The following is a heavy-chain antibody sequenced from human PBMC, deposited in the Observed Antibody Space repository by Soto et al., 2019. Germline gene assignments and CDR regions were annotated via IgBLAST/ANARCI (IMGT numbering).Heavy chain of an antibody. D-gene: IGHD3-22*01. CDR2: ISYDGSNK. CDR1: GFTFSSYG. J-gene: IGHJ4*02. V-gene: IGHV3-30*18. Sequence: GGSLRLSCAASGFTFSSYGMHWVRQAPGKGLEWVAVISYDGSNKYYADSVKGRFTISRDNSKNTLYLQMNSLRAEDTAVYYCAKEITMIVGALDYWGQGTLVTVS. CDR3: AKEITMIVGALDY.